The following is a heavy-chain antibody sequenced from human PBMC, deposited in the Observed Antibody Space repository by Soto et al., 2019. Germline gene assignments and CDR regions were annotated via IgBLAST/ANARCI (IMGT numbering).Heavy chain of an antibody. V-gene: IGHV1-24*01. CDR1: GYTLTELS. CDR3: ATFWSGYPYFDH. D-gene: IGHD3-3*01. J-gene: IGHJ4*02. Sequence: ASVKVSCKVSGYTLTELSMHWVRQAPGKGLEWMGGFDPEDGETIYAQKFQGRVTMTEDTSTDTAYMELSSLRSEDTAVYYCATFWSGYPYFDHWGQGTLVTVSS. CDR2: FDPEDGET.